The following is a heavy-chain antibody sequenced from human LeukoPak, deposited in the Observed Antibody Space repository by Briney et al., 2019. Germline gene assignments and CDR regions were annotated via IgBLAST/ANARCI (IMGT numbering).Heavy chain of an antibody. CDR1: GYSISSGYY. CDR3: ARQLRYFDWPKPLDV. D-gene: IGHD3-9*01. Sequence: WEALSLTCAVSGYSISSGYYWGWIRQPPGKGLEWIGSIYHSGSTYYNPSLKSRVTISVDTSKNQFSLKLSSVTAADTAVYYCARQLRYFDWPKPLDVWGKGTTVTVSS. V-gene: IGHV4-38-2*01. J-gene: IGHJ6*04. CDR2: IYHSGST.